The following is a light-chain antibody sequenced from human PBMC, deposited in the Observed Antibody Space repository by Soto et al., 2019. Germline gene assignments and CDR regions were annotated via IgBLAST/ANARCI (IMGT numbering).Light chain of an antibody. V-gene: IGKV3-11*01. Sequence: IVLTQSPATLSVSPGECATLPCMARHRFXRNFGWYQRKPGQAPRILXANAANMATGSAPRLRGSGSETDFPLTISSVEPEDFAVYICQQRSNWTPTFGQGTRLEIK. CDR2: NAA. CDR3: QQRSNWTPT. CDR1: HRFXRN. J-gene: IGKJ5*01.